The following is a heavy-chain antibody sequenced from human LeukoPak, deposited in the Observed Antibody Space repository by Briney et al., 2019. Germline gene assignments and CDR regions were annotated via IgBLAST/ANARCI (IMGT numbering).Heavy chain of an antibody. CDR2: INHSGST. D-gene: IGHD7-27*01. Sequence: KPSETLSLTCAVYGGSFSGYYWSWIRQPPGKGLEWIGEINHSGSTNYNPSLKSRVTISVDTSKNQFPLKLSSVTAADTAVYYCAREGWGRDFDYWGQGTLVTVSS. J-gene: IGHJ4*02. CDR3: AREGWGRDFDY. CDR1: GGSFSGYY. V-gene: IGHV4-34*01.